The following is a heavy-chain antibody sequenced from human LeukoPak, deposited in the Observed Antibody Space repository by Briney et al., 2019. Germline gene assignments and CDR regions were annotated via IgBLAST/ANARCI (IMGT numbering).Heavy chain of an antibody. J-gene: IGHJ6*02. Sequence: GGSLRLSCAASILTFSIYAMSGVRQAPGKGLEWVSAISGSGGSTYYADSVKGRFTISRDNSKNTLYLQMNSLRAEDTAVYYCARVDTSYYDFWSAYYYYYGMDVWGQGTTVTVSS. CDR1: ILTFSIYA. D-gene: IGHD3-3*01. V-gene: IGHV3-23*01. CDR2: ISGSGGST. CDR3: ARVDTSYYDFWSAYYYYYGMDV.